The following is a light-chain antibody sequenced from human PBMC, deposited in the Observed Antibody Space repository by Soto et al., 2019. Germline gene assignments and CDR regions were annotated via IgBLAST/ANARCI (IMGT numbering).Light chain of an antibody. CDR3: QQTYSNPQT. V-gene: IGKV2-28*01. Sequence: DIVMTQSPLSLPVTPGEPASISCRSSQSLLHSNGYNYLNWYQQKPGQAPKLLIYAAYTLQSGVPSRFSGRGSGTDFTLTISSLQPEDFATYHCQQTYSNPQTFGQGTKADIK. J-gene: IGKJ1*01. CDR2: AAY. CDR1: QSLLHSNGYNY.